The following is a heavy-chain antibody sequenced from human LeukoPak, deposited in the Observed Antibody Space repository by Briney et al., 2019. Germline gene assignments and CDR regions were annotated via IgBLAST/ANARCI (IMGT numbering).Heavy chain of an antibody. Sequence: PGGSLRLSCAVSGFTISSYGMSWVRQAPGKGLEWVSAISGGADSTYYADSVKGRFTISRDNSKNTLYLQMNSLRAEDTAIYYCAKDSPVCTCWGQGTRVTVSS. CDR3: AKDSPVCTC. J-gene: IGHJ4*02. CDR1: GFTISSYG. CDR2: ISGGADST. V-gene: IGHV3-23*01. D-gene: IGHD2-8*01.